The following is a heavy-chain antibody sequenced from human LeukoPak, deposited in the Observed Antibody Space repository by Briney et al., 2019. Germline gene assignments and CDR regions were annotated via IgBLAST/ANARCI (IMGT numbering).Heavy chain of an antibody. CDR1: GFTFGTYW. J-gene: IGHJ4*02. V-gene: IGHV3-7*03. Sequence: GGSLRLSCAASGFTFGTYWMSWVRQAPGKGLEWVANIKQDGSEKDYVDSVKGRFTISRDNAKNSLYLQMNSLRVEDTAVYYCARERARTGTTLLDYWGQGTLVIVSS. CDR2: IKQDGSEK. D-gene: IGHD1-1*01. CDR3: ARERARTGTTLLDY.